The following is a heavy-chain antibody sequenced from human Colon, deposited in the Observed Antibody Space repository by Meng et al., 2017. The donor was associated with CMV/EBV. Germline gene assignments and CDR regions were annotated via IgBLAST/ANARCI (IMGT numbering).Heavy chain of an antibody. Sequence: GGSLRLSCAASGFIFSSYGMYWVRQAPGKGLKWVAVIWYDGSNKYYADSVKGRFTISRDNSKNTLYLQMNSLRAEDTAVYFCARDLLGDNDYLFDLWGQGTLVTVSS. J-gene: IGHJ4*02. CDR2: IWYDGSNK. D-gene: IGHD4/OR15-4a*01. V-gene: IGHV3-33*07. CDR1: GFIFSSYG. CDR3: ARDLLGDNDYLFDL.